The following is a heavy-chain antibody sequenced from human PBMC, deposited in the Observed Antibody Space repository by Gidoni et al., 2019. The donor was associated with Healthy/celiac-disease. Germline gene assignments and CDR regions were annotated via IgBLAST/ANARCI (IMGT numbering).Heavy chain of an antibody. CDR1: GFTVSSNY. V-gene: IGHV3-53*01. CDR2: IYSGGST. CDR3: AREGSSWYGGVDY. Sequence: EVRLVESGGGLIQPGGSLRLSCAASGFTVSSNYMSWVRQAPGKGLAWVSVIYSGGSTYYADSVKGRLTISRDNSKNTLYLQMNSLRAEDTAVYYCAREGSSWYGGVDYWGQGTLVTVSS. D-gene: IGHD6-13*01. J-gene: IGHJ4*02.